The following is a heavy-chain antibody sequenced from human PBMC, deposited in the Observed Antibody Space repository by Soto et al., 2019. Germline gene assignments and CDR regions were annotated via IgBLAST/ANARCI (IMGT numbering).Heavy chain of an antibody. CDR2: ISWNSGSI. D-gene: IGHD2-15*01. CDR3: ARGYCSGGSCYSSAFDI. CDR1: GFTFDDYA. J-gene: IGHJ3*02. V-gene: IGHV3-9*01. Sequence: GGSLRLSCAASGFTFDDYAMHWVRQAPGKGLEWVSGISWNSGSIGYADSVKGRFTISRDNAKNSLYLQMNSLRAEDTALYYCARGYCSGGSCYSSAFDIWGQGTMVTVSS.